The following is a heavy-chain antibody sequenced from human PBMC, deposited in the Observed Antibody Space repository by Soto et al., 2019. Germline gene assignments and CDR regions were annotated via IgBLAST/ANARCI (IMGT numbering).Heavy chain of an antibody. CDR1: GYTFTGYY. V-gene: IGHV1-2*02. CDR3: AADVAPTDPQKRVSP. D-gene: IGHD1-1*01. J-gene: IGHJ5*02. Sequence: ASVKVSCKASGYTFTGYYMHWVRQAPGQGLEWIGWINPDSGNTNYAQKFQERVTMTRDMSISTTYMELSSLISDDTAVYFCAADVAPTDPQKRVSPWGQGTPVTVSS. CDR2: INPDSGNT.